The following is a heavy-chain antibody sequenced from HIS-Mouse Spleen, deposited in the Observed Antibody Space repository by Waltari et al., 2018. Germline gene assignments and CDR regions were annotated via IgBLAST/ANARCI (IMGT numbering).Heavy chain of an antibody. CDR3: AREIPYSSSWYDWYFDL. CDR2: IYYSGSP. D-gene: IGHD6-13*01. Sequence: QLQLQESGPGLVKPSETLSLTCTVSGGSISSSSYYWGWIRQPPGKGLEGIGSIYYSGSPDYNPTTKSRVTISVYTSKNQFSLKLSSVTAAETAVYYCAREIPYSSSWYDWYFDLWGRGTLVTVSS. V-gene: IGHV4-39*07. CDR1: GGSISSSSYY. J-gene: IGHJ2*01.